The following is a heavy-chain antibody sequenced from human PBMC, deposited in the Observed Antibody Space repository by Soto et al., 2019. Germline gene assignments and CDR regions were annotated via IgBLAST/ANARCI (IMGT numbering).Heavy chain of an antibody. Sequence: EVQLLESGGGLVQPGGSLRLSCAASGFTFSSYAMSWVRQAPGKGLEWVSAISGSGGSTYYADSVKGRLTISRDNSKNTLYLQMNSLRAEDTAVYYCAKDIEWEPYGMGVWGQGTTVTVSS. V-gene: IGHV3-23*01. CDR3: AKDIEWEPYGMGV. CDR1: GFTFSSYA. D-gene: IGHD1-26*01. CDR2: ISGSGGST. J-gene: IGHJ6*02.